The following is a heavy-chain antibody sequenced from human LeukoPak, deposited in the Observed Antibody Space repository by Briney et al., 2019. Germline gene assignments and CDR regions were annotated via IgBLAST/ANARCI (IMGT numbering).Heavy chain of an antibody. Sequence: SETLSLTCTVSGGSINNYYWSWIRQPPGKGLEWIGYVYYSGSTNYNPSLKSRVTVSVETSKKQFSLKLSSVTAADTAVYYCARYDSSAINGGGFDIWGQGTMVTVSS. CDR2: VYYSGST. D-gene: IGHD3-22*01. V-gene: IGHV4-59*01. CDR1: GGSINNYY. J-gene: IGHJ3*02. CDR3: ARYDSSAINGGGFDI.